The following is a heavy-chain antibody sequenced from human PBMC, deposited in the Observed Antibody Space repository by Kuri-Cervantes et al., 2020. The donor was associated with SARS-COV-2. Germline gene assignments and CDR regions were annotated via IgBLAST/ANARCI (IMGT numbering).Heavy chain of an antibody. V-gene: IGHV3-30-3*01. CDR2: TSYDGTSK. CDR3: AKDRVGVQDF. D-gene: IGHD2-21*01. CDR1: GFTFNNYA. J-gene: IGHJ4*02. Sequence: GGSLRLSCAASGFTFNNYAMLWVRQTPGEGRGWVAITSYDGTSKYYADSVKGRFTISRDNSQNTLYLHMKSLRSEDTAMYYCAKDRVGVQDFWGQGTLVPSPQ.